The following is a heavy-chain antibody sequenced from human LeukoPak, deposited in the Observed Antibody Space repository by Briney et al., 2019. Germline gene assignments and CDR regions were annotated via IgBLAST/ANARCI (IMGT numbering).Heavy chain of an antibody. J-gene: IGHJ4*02. D-gene: IGHD3-16*01. CDR3: AFVGGN. V-gene: IGHV3-23*01. CDR2: NGGLGGCA. Sequence: GGSLTLPCTPSGFTFSRYAMPWVPHSPGKGREWVSANGGLGGCAFYADSVKGRFTISRDNPQNTLNLQMYSLRAGDRVIVYGAFVGGNWGQGTLVTVSS. CDR1: GFTFSRYA.